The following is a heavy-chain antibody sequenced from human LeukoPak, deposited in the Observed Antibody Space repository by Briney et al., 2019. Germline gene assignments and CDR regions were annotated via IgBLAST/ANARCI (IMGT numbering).Heavy chain of an antibody. CDR2: IIPIFGTA. D-gene: IGHD2-2*01. CDR1: GGTFSSYA. Sequence: GSSVKVSCKAFGGTFSSYAISWVRQAPGQGLEWMGGIIPIFGTANYAQKFQGRVTITADESTSTAYMELSSLRSEDTAVYYCARSDCSSTSCYEDYYYYGMDVWGQGTTVTVSS. V-gene: IGHV1-69*01. CDR3: ARSDCSSTSCYEDYYYYGMDV. J-gene: IGHJ6*02.